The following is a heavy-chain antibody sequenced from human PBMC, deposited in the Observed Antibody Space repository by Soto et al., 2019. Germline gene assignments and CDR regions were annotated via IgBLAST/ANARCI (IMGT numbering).Heavy chain of an antibody. D-gene: IGHD3-3*02. CDR1: GGAISAFF. V-gene: IGHV4-4*07. J-gene: IGHJ3*02. CDR3: ARSPSTSTIGTFDI. CDR2: IYASGHT. Sequence: PSETLSLTCTVSGGAISAFFWNWVRQSAGKGLEWIGRIYASGHTIYNPSLESRVTMSVDTSKHQFSLRLNSVTAADTAVYYCARSPSTSTIGTFDIWGQGTMVTV.